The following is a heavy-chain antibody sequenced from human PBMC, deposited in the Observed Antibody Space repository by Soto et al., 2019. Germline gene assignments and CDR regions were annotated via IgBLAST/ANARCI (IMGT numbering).Heavy chain of an antibody. D-gene: IGHD5-18*01. CDR1: GGSVSSGSYY. Sequence: PSETLSLTCTVSGGSVSSGSYYWSWIRQPPGKGLEWIGYIYYSGSTNYNPSLKSRVIISVDTSKNQFSLKLSSVTAADTAVYYCARGRISYGLRKLDYWGQGTLVTVSS. CDR3: ARGRISYGLRKLDY. J-gene: IGHJ4*02. V-gene: IGHV4-61*01. CDR2: IYYSGST.